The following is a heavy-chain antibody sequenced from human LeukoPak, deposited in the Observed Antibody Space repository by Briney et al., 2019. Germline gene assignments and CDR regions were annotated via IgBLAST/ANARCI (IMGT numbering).Heavy chain of an antibody. CDR1: GFTFSSYS. CDR2: ISSSSSYI. V-gene: IGHV3-21*01. Sequence: NAGGSLRLSCAASGFTFSSYSMNWVRQAPGKGLEWVSSISSSSSYIYYADSVKGRFTISRDNAKNSLYLQMNSLRAEDTAVYYCARASAVAGTRHYWGQGTLVTVSS. J-gene: IGHJ4*02. D-gene: IGHD6-19*01. CDR3: ARASAVAGTRHY.